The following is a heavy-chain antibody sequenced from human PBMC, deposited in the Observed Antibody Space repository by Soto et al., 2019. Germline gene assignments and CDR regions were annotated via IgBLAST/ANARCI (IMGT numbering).Heavy chain of an antibody. Sequence: SETLSLTCTVSGGSISSSSYYWGWIRQPPGKGLEWIGSIYFSGSTYYNPSLKSRVTISVDTSKKQFSLKLSSVTAADTAVYYCASREPMIVVANQGYYYYGMDVWGQGTTVTVSS. D-gene: IGHD3-22*01. J-gene: IGHJ6*02. V-gene: IGHV4-39*01. CDR2: IYFSGST. CDR3: ASREPMIVVANQGYYYYGMDV. CDR1: GGSISSSSYY.